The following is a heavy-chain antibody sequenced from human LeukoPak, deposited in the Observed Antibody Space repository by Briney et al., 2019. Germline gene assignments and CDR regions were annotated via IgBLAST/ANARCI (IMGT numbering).Heavy chain of an antibody. J-gene: IGHJ4*02. CDR3: ARVDCTGGSCYSGFDC. CDR1: GFTFSSNW. CDR2: LKPDGSDK. V-gene: IGHV3-7*01. Sequence: PGGSLRLSCAATGFTFSSNWMGWVRQAPGKGLEWVANLKPDGSDKYYVDSVKGRYTISRDNAKNSLYLQMDSLRAEDTAMYFCARVDCTGGSCYSGFDCWGQGTLLTVSS. D-gene: IGHD2-15*01.